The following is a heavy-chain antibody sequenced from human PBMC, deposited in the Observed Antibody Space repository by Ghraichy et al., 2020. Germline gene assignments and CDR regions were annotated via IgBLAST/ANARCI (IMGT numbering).Heavy chain of an antibody. D-gene: IGHD3-22*01. CDR2: IYYSGST. Sequence: SETLSLTCTVSGGSISSYYWSWIRQPPGKGLEWIGYIYYSGSTNYNPSLKSRVTISVDTSKNQFSLKLSSVTAADTAVYYCARSSTDYYDSSGYYRYFDYWGQGTLVTVSS. CDR3: ARSSTDYYDSSGYYRYFDY. CDR1: GGSISSYY. V-gene: IGHV4-59*01. J-gene: IGHJ4*02.